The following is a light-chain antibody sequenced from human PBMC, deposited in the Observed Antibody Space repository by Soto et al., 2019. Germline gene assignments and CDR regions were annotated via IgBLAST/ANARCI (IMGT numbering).Light chain of an antibody. J-gene: IGKJ1*01. Sequence: DIVCTQSPGTLSLSPGDRAPLSCRASQSLSSAFLAWYQQKPGQAPRLLIYSASSRATGVPDKFSGRGSGTDFTLTIRRLEPEDFAVYYCQQYGSSPETFGPGTKVEIK. CDR3: QQYGSSPET. CDR1: QSLSSAF. V-gene: IGKV3-20*01. CDR2: SAS.